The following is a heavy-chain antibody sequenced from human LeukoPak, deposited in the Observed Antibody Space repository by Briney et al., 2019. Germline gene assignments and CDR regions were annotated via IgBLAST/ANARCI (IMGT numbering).Heavy chain of an antibody. CDR1: GFTFSSYW. D-gene: IGHD2-2*01. CDR3: AREIYCSSTSGYPSRFDP. J-gene: IGHJ5*02. Sequence: GGSLRLSCAASGFTFSSYWMSWVRQAPGKGLEGVANIKQDGSEKYYVDSVKGRFTISRDNAKNSLYLQMNSLRAEDTAVYYCAREIYCSSTSGYPSRFDPWGQGTLVTVSS. CDR2: IKQDGSEK. V-gene: IGHV3-7*01.